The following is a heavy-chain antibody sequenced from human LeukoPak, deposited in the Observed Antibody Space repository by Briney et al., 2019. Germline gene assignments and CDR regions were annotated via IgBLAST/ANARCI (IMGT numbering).Heavy chain of an antibody. CDR3: ARGNWGPDY. V-gene: IGHV3-30*02. Sequence: GGSLRLSCAASGFTFRSYGMHWVRQAPGKGLEWVAIIRYDGTNKYYADSVKGRFTISRDNVQNSLFLQMNSLRVEDTAVYYCARGNWGPDYWGQGTLVTVSS. J-gene: IGHJ4*02. D-gene: IGHD7-27*01. CDR2: IRYDGTNK. CDR1: GFTFRSYG.